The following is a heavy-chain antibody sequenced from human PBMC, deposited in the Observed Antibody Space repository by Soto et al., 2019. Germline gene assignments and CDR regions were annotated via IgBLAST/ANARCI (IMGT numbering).Heavy chain of an antibody. CDR1: GFTFSSYA. J-gene: IGHJ6*02. CDR2: ISGSGGST. Sequence: EVQLLESGGGLVQPGGSLRLSCAASGFTFSSYAMSWVRQAPGKGLEWVSAISGSGGSTYYADSVKGRFTISRDNSKNTLYLQMNSLRAEDTAVYYCAYYYGSGSYFSYYYYYGMDVWGQGTTVTVSS. D-gene: IGHD3-10*01. V-gene: IGHV3-23*01. CDR3: AYYYGSGSYFSYYYYYGMDV.